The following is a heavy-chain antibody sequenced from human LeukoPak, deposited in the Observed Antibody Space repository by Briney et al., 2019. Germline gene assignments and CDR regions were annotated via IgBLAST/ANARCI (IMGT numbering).Heavy chain of an antibody. D-gene: IGHD3-9*01. CDR1: GFIFSNYG. V-gene: IGHV3-33*01. J-gene: IGHJ4*02. CDR2: IYYDGSDK. Sequence: GRSLRLSCAASGFIFSNYGMHWVRQSPGKGLQWVAVIYYDGSDKYYADSVKGRFTISRDNSKNTLYLQMNSLRAEDTAVYYCARDRNILTGTFDNWGQGTLVTVSP. CDR3: ARDRNILTGTFDN.